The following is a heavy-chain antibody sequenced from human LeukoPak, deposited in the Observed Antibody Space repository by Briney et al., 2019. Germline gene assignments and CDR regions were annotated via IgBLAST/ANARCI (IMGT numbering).Heavy chain of an antibody. D-gene: IGHD5-18*01. Sequence: SETLSLTCAVYGGSFSGYYWSWIRQPPGKGLEWIGEINHSGSTNYNPSLKSRVTISVDTSKNQFSLRLSSVTAADTAVYYCARDGSEYSPSPYYYYYMDVWGKGTTVTISS. CDR3: ARDGSEYSPSPYYYYYMDV. CDR2: INHSGST. V-gene: IGHV4-34*01. J-gene: IGHJ6*03. CDR1: GGSFSGYY.